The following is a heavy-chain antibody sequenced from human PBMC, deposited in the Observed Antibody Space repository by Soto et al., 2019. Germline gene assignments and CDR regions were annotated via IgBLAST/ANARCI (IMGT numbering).Heavy chain of an antibody. Sequence: PSETLSLTCTVSGGSISSGDYYWSWIRQPPGKGLEWIGYIYYSGSTYYNPSLKSRVTISVDTSKNQFSLKLSSVTAADTAVYYCARDLALRDNYYGMDVWGQGTTVTVSS. CDR3: ARDLALRDNYYGMDV. CDR2: IYYSGST. CDR1: GGSISSGDYY. J-gene: IGHJ6*02. V-gene: IGHV4-30-4*01. D-gene: IGHD2-15*01.